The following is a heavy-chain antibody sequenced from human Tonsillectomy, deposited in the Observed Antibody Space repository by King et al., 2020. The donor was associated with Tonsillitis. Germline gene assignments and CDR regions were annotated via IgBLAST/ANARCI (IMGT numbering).Heavy chain of an antibody. D-gene: IGHD1-26*01. Sequence: VQLVESGGGLVQPGGSLRLSCAASGFTLSYYEMNWVRQAPGKGLEWVVHISSSGNTIYYADSVKGRFTNSRDNAKNSLYLQMNRLRAEDTAVYYCARVTSMGDFDYWGQGTLVTVSS. CDR1: GFTLSYYE. CDR2: ISSSGNTI. J-gene: IGHJ4*02. CDR3: ARVTSMGDFDY. V-gene: IGHV3-48*03.